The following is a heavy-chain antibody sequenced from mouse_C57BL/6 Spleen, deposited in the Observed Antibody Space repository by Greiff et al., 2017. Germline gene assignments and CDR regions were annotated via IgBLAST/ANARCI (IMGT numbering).Heavy chain of an antibody. CDR3: TRYAVERVYFDV. D-gene: IGHD1-1*01. CDR2: IDPEVGDT. J-gene: IGHJ1*03. Sequence: VHVKQSGAELVRPGASVKLSCTASGFNIKDYYMHWVKQRPEQGLEWIGRIDPEVGDTEYAPKFQGKATMTADTSANTAYLQHISLTSEDTAVYYCTRYAVERVYFDVWGTGTTVTVSS. V-gene: IGHV14-1*01. CDR1: GFNIKDYY.